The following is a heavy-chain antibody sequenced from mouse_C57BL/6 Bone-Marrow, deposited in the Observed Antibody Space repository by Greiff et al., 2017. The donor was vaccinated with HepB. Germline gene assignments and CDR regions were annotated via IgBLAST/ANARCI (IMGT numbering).Heavy chain of an antibody. D-gene: IGHD1-1*01. J-gene: IGHJ3*01. V-gene: IGHV5-6*01. Sequence: DVQLVESGGDLVKPGGSLKLSCAASGFTFSSYGMSWVRQTPDKRLEWVATISSGGSYTYYPDSVKGRFTISRDNAKNTLYLQMSSLKSEDTAMYYCASHDYYGSSSWFAYWGQGTLVTVSA. CDR1: GFTFSSYG. CDR3: ASHDYYGSSSWFAY. CDR2: ISSGGSYT.